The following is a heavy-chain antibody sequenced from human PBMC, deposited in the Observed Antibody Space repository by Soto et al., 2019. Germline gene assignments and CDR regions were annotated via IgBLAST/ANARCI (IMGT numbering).Heavy chain of an antibody. V-gene: IGHV1-3*01. CDR1: GYTFTSYA. CDR3: SFGTAMAHYYYGMDV. CDR2: INAGNGNT. Sequence: QVQLVQSGAEVKKPGASVKVSCKASGYTFTSYAMHWVRQAPGQRLEWMGWINAGNGNTKYSQKFQGRVTITRDTSASTAYMELSSLRSEDTAVYYCSFGTAMAHYYYGMDVWGQGTTVTVS. D-gene: IGHD5-18*01. J-gene: IGHJ6*02.